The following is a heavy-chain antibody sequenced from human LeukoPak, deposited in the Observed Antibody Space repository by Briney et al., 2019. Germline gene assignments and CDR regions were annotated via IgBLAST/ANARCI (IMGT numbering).Heavy chain of an antibody. Sequence: ASVKVSCKVSGYTLTELSMHWVRQAPGKGLEWMGGFGPEDGETIYAQKFQGRVTMTEDTSTDTAYTELSSLRSEDTAVYYCARDRAQWLSPNWFDPWGQGTLVTVSS. CDR2: FGPEDGET. CDR1: GYTLTELS. CDR3: ARDRAQWLSPNWFDP. V-gene: IGHV1-24*01. J-gene: IGHJ5*02. D-gene: IGHD6-19*01.